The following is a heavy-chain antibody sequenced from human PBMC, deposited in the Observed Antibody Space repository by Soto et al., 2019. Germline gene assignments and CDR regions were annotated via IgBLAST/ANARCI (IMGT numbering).Heavy chain of an antibody. V-gene: IGHV3-23*01. J-gene: IGHJ4*02. Sequence: EVQLLESGGGLVQPGGYLRLSCAASGFTFSSYAMSWVRQAPGKGLEWVSAISGSGGSTYYADSVKGRFTISRDNSKNTLYLQMNSLRAEDTAVYYCAKVRPXGXAXXCTXXVXXXPLDYWGXGTLVTVSS. CDR1: GFTFSSYA. CDR3: AKVRPXGXAXXCTXXVXXXPLDY. CDR2: ISGSGGST. D-gene: IGHD2-8*01.